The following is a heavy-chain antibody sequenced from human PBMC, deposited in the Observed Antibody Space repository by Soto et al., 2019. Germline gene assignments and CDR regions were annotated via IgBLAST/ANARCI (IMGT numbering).Heavy chain of an antibody. CDR1: GGTFSSYT. V-gene: IGHV1-69*08. D-gene: IGHD2-15*01. J-gene: IGHJ3*02. CDR2: IIPILGIA. CDR3: AREAGYCSGGSCSTDAFDI. Sequence: QVQLVQSGAEVKKPGSSVKVSCKASGGTFSSYTISWVRQAPGQGLEWMGRIIPILGIANYAQKFQGRVTITADKSTSTAYMGLSSLRSEDTAVYYCAREAGYCSGGSCSTDAFDIWGQGTMVTVSS.